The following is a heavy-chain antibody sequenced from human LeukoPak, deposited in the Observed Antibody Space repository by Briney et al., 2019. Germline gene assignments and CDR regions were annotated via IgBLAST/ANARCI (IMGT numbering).Heavy chain of an antibody. CDR1: GFTFDDYA. V-gene: IGHV3-9*01. J-gene: IGHJ3*02. D-gene: IGHD6-13*01. Sequence: GRSLRLSCAASGFTFDDYAMHWVRQAPGKGLEWVSGISWNSGSIDYADSVKGRFTISRDNAKNSLYLQMNSLRAEDTALYYCAKDLAAAGTDDAFDIWGQGTMVTVSS. CDR2: ISWNSGSI. CDR3: AKDLAAAGTDDAFDI.